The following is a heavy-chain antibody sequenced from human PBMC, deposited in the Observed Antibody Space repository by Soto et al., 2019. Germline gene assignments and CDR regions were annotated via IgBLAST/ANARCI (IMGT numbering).Heavy chain of an antibody. J-gene: IGHJ4*02. CDR2: ISGSGGST. CDR3: AKGSSGWYDY. V-gene: IGHV3-23*01. Sequence: GGSLRLSCAASAFTFSSYAMSWVRQAPGKGLEWVSAISGSGGSTSYADSVKGRFTISRDNSKNTLYLQMNSLRAEDTAVYYCAKGSSGWYDYWGQGTLVTVSS. CDR1: AFTFSSYA. D-gene: IGHD6-19*01.